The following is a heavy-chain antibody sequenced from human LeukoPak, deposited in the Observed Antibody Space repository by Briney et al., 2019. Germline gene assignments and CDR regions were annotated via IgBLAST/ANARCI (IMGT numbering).Heavy chain of an antibody. CDR1: GGSISSGDYY. J-gene: IGHJ4*02. CDR3: ARGVYCSGGNCYRPLDY. CDR2: IYYSGST. D-gene: IGHD2-15*01. Sequence: PSETLSLTCTVSGGSISSGDYYWSWIRQPPGKGLEWIGYIYYSGSTYYTPSLKSRVTISVDTSKNQFSPKLSSVTAADTAVYYCARGVYCSGGNCYRPLDYWGQGTLVTVSS. V-gene: IGHV4-30-4*08.